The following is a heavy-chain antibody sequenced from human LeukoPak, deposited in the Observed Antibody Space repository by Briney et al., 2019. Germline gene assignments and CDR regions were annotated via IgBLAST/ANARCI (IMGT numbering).Heavy chain of an antibody. J-gene: IGHJ4*02. V-gene: IGHV3-48*02. D-gene: IGHD3-10*01. CDR2: ISSDSSTI. Sequence: GGSLRLSCAASGFIFSDYHINWVRQAPGRGLEWVSYISSDSSTIYYADSVKGRFTISRDNAKNSLYLQMNSLRDEDTAVYYCARHYYASGSYYDYWGQGTLVTVSS. CDR3: ARHYYASGSYYDY. CDR1: GFIFSDYH.